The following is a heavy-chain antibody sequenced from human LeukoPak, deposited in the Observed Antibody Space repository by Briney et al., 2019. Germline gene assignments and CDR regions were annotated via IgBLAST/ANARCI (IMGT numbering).Heavy chain of an antibody. CDR2: IKKDGSEK. Sequence: GGSLRLSCAASGFTFSDHWMSWVRQAPGKGLEWVANIKKDGSEKYYVDSVKGRFTISRDNAKTSLYLQMNSLRAEDTAVYYCARHLSGITGYTYGRGIDYWGQGTLVTVSS. CDR1: GFTFSDHW. J-gene: IGHJ4*02. V-gene: IGHV3-7*01. CDR3: ARHLSGITGYTYGRGIDY. D-gene: IGHD5-18*01.